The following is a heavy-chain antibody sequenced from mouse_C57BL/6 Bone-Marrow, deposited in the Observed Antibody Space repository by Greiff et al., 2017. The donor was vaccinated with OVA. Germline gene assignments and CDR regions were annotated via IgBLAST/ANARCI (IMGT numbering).Heavy chain of an antibody. CDR1: GFTFSDYG. CDR3: ARRWVLPWFAY. J-gene: IGHJ3*01. Sequence: EVHLVESGGGLVKPGGSLKLSCAASGFTFSDYGMHWVRQAPEKGLEWVAYISSGSSTIYYADTVKGRFTISRDNAKNTLFLQMTSLRSEDTAMYYCARRWVLPWFAYWGQGTLVTVSA. D-gene: IGHD2-3*01. CDR2: ISSGSSTI. V-gene: IGHV5-17*01.